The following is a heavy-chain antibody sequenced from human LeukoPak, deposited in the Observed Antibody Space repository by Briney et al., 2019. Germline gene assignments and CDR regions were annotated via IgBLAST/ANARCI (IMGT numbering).Heavy chain of an antibody. CDR3: AKDVVGQQWPENY. CDR2: MQYDGTDQ. V-gene: IGHV3-30*02. Sequence: GGSLRLSCAAAGFTFATYGMHWVRQAPGKGLEWVEFMQYDGTDQLYGDSVKGRFTISRDNSKNTLFLQMNNLRPDDTAVYYCAKDVVGQQWPENYWGQGTLVTVSS. CDR1: GFTFATYG. D-gene: IGHD6-19*01. J-gene: IGHJ4*02.